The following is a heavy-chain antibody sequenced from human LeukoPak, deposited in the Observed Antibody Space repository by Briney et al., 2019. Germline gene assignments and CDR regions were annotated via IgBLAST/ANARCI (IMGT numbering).Heavy chain of an antibody. V-gene: IGHV4-39*07. D-gene: IGHD5-24*01. CDR3: ARGNARGATISLGYFDY. CDR1: GGSISSSSYY. J-gene: IGHJ4*02. Sequence: SETLSLTCTVSGGSISSSSYYWGWIRQPPGKGLEWIGSIYYSGSTYYNPSLKSRVTISVDTSKDQFSLKLSSVTAADTAVYYCARGNARGATISLGYFDYWGQGTLVTVSS. CDR2: IYYSGST.